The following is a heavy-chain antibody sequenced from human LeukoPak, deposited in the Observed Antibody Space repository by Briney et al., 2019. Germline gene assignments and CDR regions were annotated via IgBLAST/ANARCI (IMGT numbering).Heavy chain of an antibody. J-gene: IGHJ6*03. CDR2: ISAYNGNT. Sequence: ASVKVSCKASGYTFTIYGISWVRQAPGQGLEWMGWISAYNGNTEYAQKFQGRVTMTTDTSSSTAYMELRSLGSDDTAVYYCARDAPNPSSGDYAHYVFFYQMDVWGKGTTVTVSS. D-gene: IGHD4-17*01. CDR3: ARDAPNPSSGDYAHYVFFYQMDV. CDR1: GYTFTIYG. V-gene: IGHV1-18*01.